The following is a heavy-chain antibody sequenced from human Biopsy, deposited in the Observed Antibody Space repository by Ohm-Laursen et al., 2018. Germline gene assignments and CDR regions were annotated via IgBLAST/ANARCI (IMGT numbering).Heavy chain of an antibody. CDR2: IYSNGNT. Sequence: SQTLSLTCTVTGGSISRSSYYWDWIRQPPGKGLEWIGRIYSNGNTNYNPSLKSRVSMSVDTSKNHFSLNLTSVTAADTAVYYCARDEGLLRAFDIWGQGTLGTVSS. D-gene: IGHD1-26*01. CDR3: ARDEGLLRAFDI. J-gene: IGHJ3*02. V-gene: IGHV4-39*07. CDR1: GGSISRSSYY.